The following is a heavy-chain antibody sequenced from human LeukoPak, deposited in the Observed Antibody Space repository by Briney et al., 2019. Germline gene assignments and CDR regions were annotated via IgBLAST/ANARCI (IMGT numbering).Heavy chain of an antibody. CDR1: GFTFRHYG. Sequence: GGSLRLSCAGSGFTFRHYGVSWVRQAPGKGLEWVSGISGSGNGTYYVDSVKGRFSISRDNSKNTVYLQMNSLRAEDTAVYYCAKASRVGVAGSRFDYWGQGTLVTVSS. CDR2: ISGSGNGT. V-gene: IGHV3-23*01. J-gene: IGHJ4*02. CDR3: AKASRVGVAGSRFDY. D-gene: IGHD2-15*01.